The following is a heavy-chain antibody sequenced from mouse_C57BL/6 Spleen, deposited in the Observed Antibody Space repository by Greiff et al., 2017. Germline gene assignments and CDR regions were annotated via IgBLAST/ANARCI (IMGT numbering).Heavy chain of an antibody. D-gene: IGHD1-1*01. Sequence: QVQLQQPGAELVMPGASVKLSCKASGYTFTSYWMHWVKQRPGQGLEWIGEIDPSDSYTNYNQQFKGKSTLTVDKSSSTAYMQLSSLTSEDSAVYYGARSGGYYDSSSFDYWGQGTTLTVSS. V-gene: IGHV1-69*01. J-gene: IGHJ2*01. CDR2: IDPSDSYT. CDR3: ARSGGYYDSSSFDY. CDR1: GYTFTSYW.